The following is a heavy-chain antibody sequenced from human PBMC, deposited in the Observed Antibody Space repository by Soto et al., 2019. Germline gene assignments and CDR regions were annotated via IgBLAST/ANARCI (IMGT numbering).Heavy chain of an antibody. CDR1: GFTFSSYA. CDR3: ARAAYEVGVAGTGYFDY. D-gene: IGHD6-19*01. V-gene: IGHV3-30-3*01. CDR2: ISYDGSNK. Sequence: QVQLVESGGGVVQPGRSLRLSCAASGFTFSSYAMHWVRQAPGKGLEWVAVISYDGSNKYYADSVKGRFTISRDNSKNTLYLQMNSLRAEDTAVYYCARAAYEVGVAGTGYFDYWGQGTLVTVSS. J-gene: IGHJ4*02.